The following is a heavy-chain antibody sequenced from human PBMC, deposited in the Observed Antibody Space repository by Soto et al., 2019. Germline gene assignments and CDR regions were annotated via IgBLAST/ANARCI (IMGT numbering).Heavy chain of an antibody. J-gene: IGHJ6*02. V-gene: IGHV4-31*03. CDR3: ARGFMNYYGSGSYDGMDV. D-gene: IGHD3-10*01. Sequence: SETLSLTCTVSGGSISSGGYYWSWIRQHPGKGLEWIGYIYYSGSTYYNPSLKSRVTISVDTSKNQFSLKLSSVTAADTAVYYCARGFMNYYGSGSYDGMDVWSQGTTVTVSS. CDR1: GGSISSGGYY. CDR2: IYYSGST.